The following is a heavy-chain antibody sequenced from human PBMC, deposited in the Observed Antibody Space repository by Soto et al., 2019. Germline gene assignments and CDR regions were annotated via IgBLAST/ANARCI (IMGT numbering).Heavy chain of an antibody. CDR1: GFTFSSYW. J-gene: IGHJ6*04. CDR2: INSDGSST. CDR3: AREGGLLWFGELMDV. V-gene: IGHV3-74*01. Sequence: EVQLVESGGGLVQPGGSLRLSCAASGFTFSSYWMHWVRQAPGKGLVWVSRINSDGSSTSYADSVKGRFTISRDNAKNTLYLQMNSLRAEDTAVYYFAREGGLLWFGELMDVWGKGTTVTVSS. D-gene: IGHD3-10*01.